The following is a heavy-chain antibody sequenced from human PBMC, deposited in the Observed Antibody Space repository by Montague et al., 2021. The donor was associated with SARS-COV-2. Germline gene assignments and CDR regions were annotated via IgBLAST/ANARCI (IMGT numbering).Heavy chain of an antibody. CDR2: MSHDGSYE. Sequence: SLRLSCAASGFTFSTYAIHWVRQAPGKGLEWVAIMSHDGSYEHYADSVKGRFTISRDSSKNTLHLQMNSLTAEDTAVYYCAVQPRDSSAWHPFDYRGQGTLVTVSS. J-gene: IGHJ4*02. CDR1: GFTFSTYA. D-gene: IGHD6-19*01. V-gene: IGHV3-33*01. CDR3: AVQPRDSSAWHPFDY.